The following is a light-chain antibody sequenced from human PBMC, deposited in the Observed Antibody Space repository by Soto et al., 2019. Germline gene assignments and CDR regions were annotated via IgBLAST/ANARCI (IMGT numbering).Light chain of an antibody. V-gene: IGKV3-11*01. CDR2: DAS. CDR3: QQCNNWPPIT. CDR1: QSVDNC. Sequence: EIVLTQSPATLSLSPGERATLSCRASQSVDNCLAWYQQKPGQAPRLLIYDASDRAPGIPARFSGSGSGTDFTLTISNLDPEDFAVYYCQQCNNWPPITFGQGTRLDIK. J-gene: IGKJ5*01.